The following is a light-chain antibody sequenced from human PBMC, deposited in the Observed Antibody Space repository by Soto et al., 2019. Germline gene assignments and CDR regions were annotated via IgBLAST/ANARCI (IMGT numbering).Light chain of an antibody. J-gene: IGKJ4*01. CDR3: QQYDNWPPT. CDR2: GAS. Sequence: EIVMTQSPATVSVSPGERATLSCRASQSIRNKLAWYQQRPGQAPTLVIYGASTRATGVPASLRGSGSGTEFTLTINGLQSEDFALYWCQQYDNWPPTFGGGTKVEIK. CDR1: QSIRNK. V-gene: IGKV3-15*01.